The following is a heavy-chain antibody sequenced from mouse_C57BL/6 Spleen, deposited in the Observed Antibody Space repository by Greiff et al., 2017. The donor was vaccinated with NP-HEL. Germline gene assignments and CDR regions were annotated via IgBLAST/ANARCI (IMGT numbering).Heavy chain of an antibody. CDR2: ISSGSSTI. D-gene: IGHD1-1*01. CDR1: GFTFSDYG. Sequence: DVKLVESGGGLVKPGGSLKLSCAASGFTFSDYGMHWVRQAPEKGLEWVAYISSGSSTIYYADTVKGRFTISRDNAKNTLVLQMTRLRAEDTAMYYCARPGKEYYFDYGGQGTTLTVSS. V-gene: IGHV5-17*01. CDR3: ARPGKEYYFDY. J-gene: IGHJ2*01.